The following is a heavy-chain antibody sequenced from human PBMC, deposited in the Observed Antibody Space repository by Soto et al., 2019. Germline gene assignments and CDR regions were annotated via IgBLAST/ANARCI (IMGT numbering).Heavy chain of an antibody. J-gene: IGHJ6*02. Sequence: SVKVSCKASGGTFSSYAISWVRQAPGQGLEWVGGIIPIFGTANYAQKFQGRVTITADKSTSTAYMELSSLRSEDTAVYYCARELYYDILTGAPGIYYYGMDVWGQGTTVTVSS. D-gene: IGHD3-9*01. CDR1: GGTFSSYA. CDR3: ARELYYDILTGAPGIYYYGMDV. CDR2: IIPIFGTA. V-gene: IGHV1-69*06.